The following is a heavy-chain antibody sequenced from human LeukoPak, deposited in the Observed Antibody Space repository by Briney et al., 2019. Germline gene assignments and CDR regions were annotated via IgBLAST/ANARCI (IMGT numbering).Heavy chain of an antibody. CDR1: GFTFSSYW. J-gene: IGHJ5*02. V-gene: IGHV3-74*01. CDR3: ARVGAALGGSWFDP. D-gene: IGHD6-6*01. Sequence: GGSLRLSCAASGFTFSSYWMHWVRQAPGKGLVWVSRINSDGSSTNYADSVQGRFTISRDNAKNMLYLQMNSLRAEDTAVYYCARVGAALGGSWFDPWGQGTLATVSS. CDR2: INSDGSST.